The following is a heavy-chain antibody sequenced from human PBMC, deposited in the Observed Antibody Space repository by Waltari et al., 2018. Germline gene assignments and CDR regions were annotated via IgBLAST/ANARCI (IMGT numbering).Heavy chain of an antibody. CDR3: ATVRF. J-gene: IGHJ4*02. V-gene: IGHV3-7*01. CDR1: GFNFDNYW. CDR2: IKPDAKET. Sequence: EVQVVESGGDLVQPGGSLRLACVVSGFNFDNYWMNWVRQSPGKGLEWGANIKPDAKETLYADSVKGRFTISRDNARNSLFLQMNNLRVEDTAVYFCATVRFWGQGTLVTVYS.